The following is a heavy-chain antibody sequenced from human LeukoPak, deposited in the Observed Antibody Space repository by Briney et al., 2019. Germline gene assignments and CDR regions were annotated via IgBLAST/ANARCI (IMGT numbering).Heavy chain of an antibody. CDR3: ARGGSGYSYGYDY. Sequence: SETLSLTCAVYGGSFSGYYWSWIRQPPGQGLEWIGEINHSGSTNYNPSLKSRVTISVDTSKNQFSLQLGSVTAAGTAVYYCARGGSGYSYGYDYWGQGTLVTVSS. D-gene: IGHD5-18*01. CDR2: INHSGST. V-gene: IGHV4-34*01. CDR1: GGSFSGYY. J-gene: IGHJ4*02.